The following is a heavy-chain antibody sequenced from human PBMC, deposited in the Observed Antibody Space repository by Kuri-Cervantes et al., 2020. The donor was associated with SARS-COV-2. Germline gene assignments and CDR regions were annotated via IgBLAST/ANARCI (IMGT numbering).Heavy chain of an antibody. CDR2: IYYSGST. D-gene: IGHD2-2*02. Sequence: SETLSLTCTVSGGSISSGDYYWSWIRQPPGKGLEWIGYIYYSGSTYYNPSLKSRVTISVDTSKNQFSLKLSSVTAADTAVYYCARFWEGYCSSTSCYTPRGIDYWGQGTLVTVSS. J-gene: IGHJ4*02. CDR1: GGSISSGDYY. V-gene: IGHV4-30-4*08. CDR3: ARFWEGYCSSTSCYTPRGIDY.